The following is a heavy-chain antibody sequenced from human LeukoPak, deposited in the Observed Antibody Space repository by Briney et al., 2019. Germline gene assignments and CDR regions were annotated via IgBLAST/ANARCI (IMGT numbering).Heavy chain of an antibody. J-gene: IGHJ4*02. Sequence: NPSETLSFTCTVSGGSISSSSYYWGWIRQPPGKGLEWIGSIYYTGSTYYNPSLKSRVTISVDTSKNQFSLKLNSVTAADTAVYYCARRGNGYSYFDYWGQGTLVTVSS. CDR2: IYYTGST. D-gene: IGHD5-24*01. V-gene: IGHV4-39*01. CDR1: GGSISSSSYY. CDR3: ARRGNGYSYFDY.